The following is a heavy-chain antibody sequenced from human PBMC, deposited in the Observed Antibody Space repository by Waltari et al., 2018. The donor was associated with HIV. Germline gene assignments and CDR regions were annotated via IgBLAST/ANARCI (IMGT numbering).Heavy chain of an antibody. CDR2: IGDDGSDE. Sequence: QVQLVESGGGVVQPGRSLRLSCAASGFTFSEYGMHWVRQAPGKGLEGVAVIGDDGSDEFYADAVKGRFTISRENSRNTLYLQMDSLRAEDTALYYCARADIVLVPATPMIYYYYGMDVWGQGTTVTVSS. J-gene: IGHJ6*02. D-gene: IGHD2-2*01. CDR1: GFTFSEYG. CDR3: ARADIVLVPATPMIYYYYGMDV. V-gene: IGHV3-33*01.